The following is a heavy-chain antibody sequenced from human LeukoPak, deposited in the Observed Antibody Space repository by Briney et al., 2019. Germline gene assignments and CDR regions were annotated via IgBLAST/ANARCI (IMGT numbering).Heavy chain of an antibody. CDR2: ISPPGAHT. CDR1: GFTFSNSA. J-gene: IGHJ5*02. V-gene: IGHV3-23*01. D-gene: IGHD2-2*01. CDR3: AKEVVPTTKAFDP. Sequence: PGGSLRLSCAVSGFTFSNSAMYWVRQTPGKGLEWVSSISPPGAHTYYADSVKGRFTISRDNSKNTLYLQMNSLRAEDTAVYYCAKEVVPTTKAFDPWGQGTLVTVSS.